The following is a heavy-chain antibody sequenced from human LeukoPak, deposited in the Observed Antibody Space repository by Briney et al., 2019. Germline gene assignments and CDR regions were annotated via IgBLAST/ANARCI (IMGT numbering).Heavy chain of an antibody. CDR2: IYHSGST. CDR3: ARDSGSGYKDAFDI. Sequence: SETLSLTCTVSGGSISSSSYYWGWIRQPPGKGLEWIGSIYHSGSTNYNPSLKSRVTISVDKSKNQFSLKLSSVTAADTAVYYCARDSGSGYKDAFDIWGQGTMVTVSS. CDR1: GGSISSSSYY. D-gene: IGHD6-19*01. V-gene: IGHV4-39*07. J-gene: IGHJ3*02.